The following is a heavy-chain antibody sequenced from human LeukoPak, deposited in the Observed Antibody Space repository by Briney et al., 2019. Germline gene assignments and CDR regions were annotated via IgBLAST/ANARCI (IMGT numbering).Heavy chain of an antibody. D-gene: IGHD2-21*01. CDR3: AKVRDCGGDCLDY. CDR1: GFTFSSYW. CDR2: IKQDGSEK. Sequence: GGSLRLSCAASGFTFSSYWMSWVRQAPGKGLEWVANIKQDGSEKYYVDSVKGRFTISRDNAKNSLYLQMNSLRAEDTAVYYCAKVRDCGGDCLDYWGQGTLVTVSS. V-gene: IGHV3-7*01. J-gene: IGHJ4*02.